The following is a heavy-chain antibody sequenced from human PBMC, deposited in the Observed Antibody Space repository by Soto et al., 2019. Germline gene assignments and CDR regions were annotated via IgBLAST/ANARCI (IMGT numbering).Heavy chain of an antibody. V-gene: IGHV4-59*01. CDR1: GGSISSYY. D-gene: IGHD6-13*01. J-gene: IGHJ5*02. CDR3: AREVGHEPNIAAAGPDGRPHNNWFDP. Sequence: SETLSLTCTVSGGSISSYYWSWIRQPPGKGLEWIGYIYYSGSTNYNPSLKSRVTISVDTSKNQFSLKLSSVTAADTAVYYCAREVGHEPNIAAAGPDGRPHNNWFDPWGQGTLVTVSS. CDR2: IYYSGST.